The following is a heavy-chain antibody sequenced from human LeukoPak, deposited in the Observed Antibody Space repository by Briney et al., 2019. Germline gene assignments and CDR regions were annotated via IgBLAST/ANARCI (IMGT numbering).Heavy chain of an antibody. CDR2: INHSGST. V-gene: IGHV4-34*01. Sequence: SETLSLTCAVYGGSFSGYYWSWIRQPPGKGLEWIGEINHSGSTNYNPSLKSRVTISVDTSKNPFSLKLSSVTAADTAVYYCVSGTVTTRYFDYWGQGTLVTVSS. CDR1: GGSFSGYY. D-gene: IGHD4-17*01. CDR3: VSGTVTTRYFDY. J-gene: IGHJ4*02.